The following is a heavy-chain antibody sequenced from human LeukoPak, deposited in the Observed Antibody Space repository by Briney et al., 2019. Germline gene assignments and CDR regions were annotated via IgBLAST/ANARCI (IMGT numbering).Heavy chain of an antibody. CDR2: IFPSGGEI. D-gene: IGHD2-8*02. CDR1: GFTFSTFA. CDR3: ATYRQVLLPFES. J-gene: IGHJ4*02. Sequence: PGGSLRLSCAASGFTFSTFAMIWVRQPPGKGLERVSSIFPSGGEIHYADSVRGRFTISRDNSKSTLPLQMNSLRAEDTAIYYCATYRQVLLPFESWGQGTLVTVSS. V-gene: IGHV3-23*01.